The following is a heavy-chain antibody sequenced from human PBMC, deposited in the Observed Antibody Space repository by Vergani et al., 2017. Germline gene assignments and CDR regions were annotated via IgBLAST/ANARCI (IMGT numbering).Heavy chain of an antibody. D-gene: IGHD4-17*01. Sequence: QVQLVQSGAEVKKPGSSVKVSCKASGGTFSSYTISWVRQAPGQGLEWMGRIIPILGIANYAQKFQGRVTITADKSTSTAYMELSSLRSEDTAVYYCAREPIGDYGEPGDWGQGTLVTVSS. CDR1: GGTFSSYT. CDR3: AREPIGDYGEPGD. CDR2: IIPILGIA. J-gene: IGHJ4*02. V-gene: IGHV1-69*08.